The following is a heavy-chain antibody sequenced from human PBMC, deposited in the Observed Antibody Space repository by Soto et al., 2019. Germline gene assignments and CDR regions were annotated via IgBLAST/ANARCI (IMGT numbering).Heavy chain of an antibody. Sequence: SETLSLTCAVSGGSIGGSNGWSWVRQPPGKGLEWIGEIYHSGSTVYNPSLESRVTISVDTSKNQFSLKLSSVTAADTAVYYCARRERYYYDSSGDYYFDYWGQGTLVTVSS. CDR2: IYHSGST. CDR3: ARRERYYYDSSGDYYFDY. J-gene: IGHJ4*02. V-gene: IGHV4-4*02. D-gene: IGHD3-22*01. CDR1: GGSIGGSNG.